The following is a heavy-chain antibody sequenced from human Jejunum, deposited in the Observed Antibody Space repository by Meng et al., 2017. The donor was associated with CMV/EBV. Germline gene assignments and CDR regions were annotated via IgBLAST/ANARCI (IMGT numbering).Heavy chain of an antibody. CDR2: VYYSGTT. CDR3: ARVPAELGSTSDYYYFDS. D-gene: IGHD6-25*01. J-gene: IGHJ4*02. CDR1: SNYF. V-gene: IGHV4-59*01. Sequence: SNYFWSWIRQPPGKGLEWIGYVYYSGTTTYNPSLRSRVAISIDTSKNQFSLKVNSLTAADTAVYYCARVPAELGSTSDYYYFDSWGQGTRVTVSS.